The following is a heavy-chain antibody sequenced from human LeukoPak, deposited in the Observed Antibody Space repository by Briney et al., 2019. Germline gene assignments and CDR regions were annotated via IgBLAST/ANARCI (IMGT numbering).Heavy chain of an antibody. Sequence: SETLSLTCAVYGGSFSGYYWSWIRQPPGKGLEWIGEINHSGSTNYNPSLKSRVTISVDTSRNQFSLKLSSVTAADTTVYYCARGTRYDFWSGYSSRWFDPWGQGTLVTVSS. J-gene: IGHJ5*02. CDR1: GGSFSGYY. V-gene: IGHV4-34*01. CDR2: INHSGST. D-gene: IGHD3-3*01. CDR3: ARGTRYDFWSGYSSRWFDP.